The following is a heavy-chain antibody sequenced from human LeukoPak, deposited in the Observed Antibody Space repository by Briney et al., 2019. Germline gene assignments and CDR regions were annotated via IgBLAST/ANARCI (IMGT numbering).Heavy chain of an antibody. J-gene: IGHJ4*02. CDR2: IYDSGGST. D-gene: IGHD3-22*01. V-gene: IGHV3-23*01. CDR1: GITLSNYG. CDR3: AKRGVVIRVILVGFHKAAYYFDS. Sequence: GGSLRLSCAVSGITLSNYGMSWVRQAPGKGLEWVAGIYDSGGSTSYADSVKGRFTISRDNPRNTLYLQMNSLRAEDTAVYFCAKRGVVIRVILVGFHKAAYYFDSWGQGALVTVSS.